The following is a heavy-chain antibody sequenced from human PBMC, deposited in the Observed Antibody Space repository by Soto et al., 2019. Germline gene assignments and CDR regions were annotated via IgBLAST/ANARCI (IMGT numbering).Heavy chain of an antibody. CDR1: GDSINGGKFY. V-gene: IGHV4-39*01. D-gene: IGHD3-10*01. CDR2: FYYGSNT. Sequence: HLQLQESGPGLVKPSETLSLTCTVSGDSINGGKFYWGWIRQTPAKGLEWIASFYYGSNTYYNPSFKRRVTISVDTPNNQFSLRLTSVLAADSGVYYCAGSQDETPQNLRWFRFDPWGQGTRVIVSS. J-gene: IGHJ5*02. CDR3: AGSQDETPQNLRWFRFDP.